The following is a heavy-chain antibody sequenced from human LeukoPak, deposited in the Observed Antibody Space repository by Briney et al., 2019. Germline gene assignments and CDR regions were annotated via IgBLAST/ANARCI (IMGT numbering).Heavy chain of an antibody. V-gene: IGHV1-2*02. CDR2: INPNSGGT. D-gene: IGHD2-15*01. CDR3: ARGRYCSSTRSRYCSGGSFLYFDY. CDR1: GYTFTGYY. Sequence: ASVKVSCKASGYTFTGYYMHWVRQAPGQGLEWMGWINPNSGGTNYAQKFQGRVTMTRDTSISTAYMEQSRLRSDDTAVYYCARGRYCSSTRSRYCSGGSFLYFDYWGQGTLVTVSS. J-gene: IGHJ4*02.